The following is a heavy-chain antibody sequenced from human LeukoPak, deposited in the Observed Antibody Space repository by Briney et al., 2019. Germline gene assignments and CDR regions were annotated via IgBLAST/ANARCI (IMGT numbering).Heavy chain of an antibody. V-gene: IGHV4-34*01. J-gene: IGHJ4*02. CDR3: ARASIAVAGIRR. D-gene: IGHD6-19*01. CDR2: INHSGST. Sequence: SETLSLTCAVYGGSFSGYYWSWIRQSPGKGLEWIGEINHSGSTNYNPSLKSRVTISVDTSKNQFSLKPSSVTAADTAVYYCARASIAVAGIRRWGQGTLVTVSS. CDR1: GGSFSGYY.